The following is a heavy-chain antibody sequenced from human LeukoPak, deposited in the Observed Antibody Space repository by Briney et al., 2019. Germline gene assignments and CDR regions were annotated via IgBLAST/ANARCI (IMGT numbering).Heavy chain of an antibody. CDR2: IYYSGST. D-gene: IGHD3-16*01. Sequence: SETLTLTCTVSGGSVSSSSSYWSWIRQPPGKGLEWIGYIYYSGSTNYNPSLKSRVTISVDTSKNQFSLKLSSVTAADTAVYYCARSWGEDYWGQGTLVTVSS. CDR1: GGSVSSSSSY. V-gene: IGHV4-61*01. CDR3: ARSWGEDY. J-gene: IGHJ4*02.